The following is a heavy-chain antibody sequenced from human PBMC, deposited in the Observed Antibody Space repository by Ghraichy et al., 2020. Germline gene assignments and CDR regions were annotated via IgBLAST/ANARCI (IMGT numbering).Heavy chain of an antibody. J-gene: IGHJ4*02. CDR3: ARNIPVTTLGY. Sequence: GGSLRLSCAASGLTVGNNYMTWLRQASGKGLEWVSLIYSGGSTYYADSVKGRFTISRDNSKNTLYLQMNSLRAEDTAVYYCARNIPVTTLGYWGQGTLVTVSS. V-gene: IGHV3-66*01. D-gene: IGHD4-17*01. CDR2: IYSGGST. CDR1: GLTVGNNY.